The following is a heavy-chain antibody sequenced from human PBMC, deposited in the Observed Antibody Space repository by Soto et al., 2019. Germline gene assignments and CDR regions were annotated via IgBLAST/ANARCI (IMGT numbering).Heavy chain of an antibody. Sequence: PGGSLGLSCVASGITCRSRGMSWVRQGTGEGLEWVSTTTDTDGDRTYADSVRGRFTISRDNSKDTLYLQMSSLRAEDSAVYFCARGSRDSYPVSRIFYLWGRGTRVTVSS. V-gene: IGHV3-23*01. CDR2: TTDTDGDR. D-gene: IGHD4-17*01. CDR3: ARGSRDSYPVSRIFYL. J-gene: IGHJ5*02. CDR1: GITCRSRG.